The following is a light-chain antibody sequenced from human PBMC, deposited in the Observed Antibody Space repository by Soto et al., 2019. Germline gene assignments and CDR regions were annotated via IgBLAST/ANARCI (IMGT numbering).Light chain of an antibody. J-gene: IGKJ1*01. Sequence: DIQMTQSPSTLSASVGDRVTITCRASQSISSWLAWYQQKPGKAPKRLIYKASSLESGVPSRFSGSGSGTEFTLTISSLQPDDFATYYCQQYNSYPWTFGPGTKVEMK. CDR2: KAS. CDR3: QQYNSYPWT. CDR1: QSISSW. V-gene: IGKV1-5*03.